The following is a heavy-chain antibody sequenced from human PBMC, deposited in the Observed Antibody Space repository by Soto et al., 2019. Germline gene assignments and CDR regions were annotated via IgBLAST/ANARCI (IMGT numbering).Heavy chain of an antibody. V-gene: IGHV3-7*03. CDR2: LKKDGSEE. D-gene: IGHD3-22*01. J-gene: IGHJ4*02. Sequence: PXGSMELSSTASGVSISSDWVNGFRQAPGKGLEWVAILKKDGSEEFYVDSVKGRFTISRDNAKNSVYLQMNSLRAEDTAVYYCAGGSGFLIDYWGRGTLVTVYS. CDR3: AGGSGFLIDY. CDR1: GVSISSDW.